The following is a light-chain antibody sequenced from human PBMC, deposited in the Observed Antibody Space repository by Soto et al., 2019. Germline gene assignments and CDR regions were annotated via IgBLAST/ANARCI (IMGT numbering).Light chain of an antibody. V-gene: IGKV3-20*01. CDR2: DAS. CDR3: QQFSSYPLT. J-gene: IGKJ4*01. Sequence: ESVFTRSPGTLSLPPGERTTHPCRACQSVSSNYLAWYQQKPGQAPRLLIYDASSRATGIPDRFSGGGSGTDFTLTISRLEPGDFAVYYCQQFSSYPLTFCGGTEVDI. CDR1: QSVSSNY.